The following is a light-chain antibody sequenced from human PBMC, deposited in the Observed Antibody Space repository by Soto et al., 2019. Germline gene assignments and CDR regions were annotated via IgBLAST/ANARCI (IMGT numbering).Light chain of an antibody. Sequence: QSVLTQPRSVSGSPGQSVTISCTGTSSDVGNYNYVSWYQQHPGKAPKLMIYDVSKRPSGVPDRFSGSKSGNTASLTISGLQTEDEADYYCCSYAGRYTYVFGTGTQLTVL. CDR1: SSDVGNYNY. V-gene: IGLV2-11*01. J-gene: IGLJ1*01. CDR3: CSYAGRYTYV. CDR2: DVS.